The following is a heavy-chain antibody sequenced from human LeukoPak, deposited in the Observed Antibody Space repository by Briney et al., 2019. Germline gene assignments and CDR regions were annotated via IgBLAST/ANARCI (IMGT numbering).Heavy chain of an antibody. CDR1: GFTFSSDW. CDR2: INTGGSTI. D-gene: IGHD3-10*01. J-gene: IGHJ3*02. Sequence: GGSLRLSCAASGFTFSSDWMHWVRQAPGKGLVWVARINTGGSTINYADSVRGRFTITRDNAKNTLYLQMSSLRVEDTAVYYCARDLGSFGELSDSDALDIWGQGTLVTVSS. CDR3: ARDLGSFGELSDSDALDI. V-gene: IGHV3-74*01.